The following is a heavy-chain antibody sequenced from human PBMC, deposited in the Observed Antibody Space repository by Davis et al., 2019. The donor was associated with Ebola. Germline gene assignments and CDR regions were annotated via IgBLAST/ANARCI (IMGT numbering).Heavy chain of an antibody. D-gene: IGHD2-2*02. CDR1: GFTFTDAW. Sequence: PGGSLRLSCAASGFTFTDAWMTWVRQAPGKGLEWVGRINSKSAGETTDYAAPVKGRFTISIDDSKNMLYLQMNNLKGEDTAVYYCTWDLVPTAIGSFDYWGQGTLVTVSS. J-gene: IGHJ4*02. CDR2: INSKSAGETT. CDR3: TWDLVPTAIGSFDY. V-gene: IGHV3-15*01.